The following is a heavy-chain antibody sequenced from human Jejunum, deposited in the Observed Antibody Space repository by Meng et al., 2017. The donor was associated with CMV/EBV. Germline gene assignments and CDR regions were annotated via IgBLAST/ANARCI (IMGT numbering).Heavy chain of an antibody. V-gene: IGHV3-30-3*01. CDR1: GFSFSSYA. CDR3: ANQLPWNYYYGMDL. J-gene: IGHJ6*02. CDR2: ISHDGNNK. D-gene: IGHD2-2*01. Sequence: SGFSFSSYAMHWVRQAPGKGLEWAALISHDGNNKYYADSVKGRFTISIDNSKNTLFLQMNSLRAEDTAVYYCANQLPWNYYYGMDLWGQGTTVTVSS.